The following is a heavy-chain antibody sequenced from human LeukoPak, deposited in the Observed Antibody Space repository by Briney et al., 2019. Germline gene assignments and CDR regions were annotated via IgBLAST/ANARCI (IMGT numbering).Heavy chain of an antibody. CDR3: ARGEAYCGGDCFGY. CDR1: GYIFTDYY. CDR2: IIPIFGTA. J-gene: IGHJ4*02. Sequence: SVKVSCKASGYIFTDYYMHWVRQAPGQGLEWMGGIIPIFGTANYAQKFQGRVTITADKSTSTAYMELSSLRSEDTAVYYCARGEAYCGGDCFGYWGQGTLVTVSS. D-gene: IGHD2-21*01. V-gene: IGHV1-69*06.